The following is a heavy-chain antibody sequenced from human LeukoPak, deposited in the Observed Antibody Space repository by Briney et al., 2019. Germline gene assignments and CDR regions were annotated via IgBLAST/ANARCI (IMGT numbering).Heavy chain of an antibody. Sequence: ASVKVSCKASGYTFTSYDINWVRQATGQGLEWMGWMNPNTGNTGYAQKFHGRVTMTRTTSISTAYKELSTLSSEDTAVYYCATPLVTRWGAFDIWGQGTMVTVCS. CDR2: MNPNTGNT. D-gene: IGHD3-16*02. V-gene: IGHV1-8*01. CDR1: GYTFTSYD. CDR3: ATPLVTRWGAFDI. J-gene: IGHJ3*02.